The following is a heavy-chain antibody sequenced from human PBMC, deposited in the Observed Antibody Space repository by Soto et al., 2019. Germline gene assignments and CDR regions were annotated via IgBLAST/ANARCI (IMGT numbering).Heavy chain of an antibody. D-gene: IGHD3-3*01. Sequence: PSETLSLTCTVSGGSISSYYWSWIRQPPGKGLEWIGYIYYSGSTNYNPSLKSRVTISVDTSKNQFSLKLSSVTAADTAVYYCARLVFHLEWLFPGGWFDPWGQGTLVTVSS. J-gene: IGHJ5*02. CDR1: GGSISSYY. CDR3: ARLVFHLEWLFPGGWFDP. V-gene: IGHV4-59*08. CDR2: IYYSGST.